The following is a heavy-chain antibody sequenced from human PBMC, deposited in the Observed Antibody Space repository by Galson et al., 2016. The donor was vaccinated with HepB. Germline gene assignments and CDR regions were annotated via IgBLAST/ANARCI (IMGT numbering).Heavy chain of an antibody. CDR3: ATDLNWNNY. D-gene: IGHD1-20*01. CDR1: GFTFSNYW. J-gene: IGHJ4*02. Sequence: SLRLSCAASGFTFSNYWMTWVRQAPGKGLEWVAIIDRDGSQKYHVDSVKGRFTISRDNAKSSLFLEMSSLRAEDTAMYYCATDLNWNNYWGQGTLVTVSS. CDR2: IDRDGSQK. V-gene: IGHV3-7*03.